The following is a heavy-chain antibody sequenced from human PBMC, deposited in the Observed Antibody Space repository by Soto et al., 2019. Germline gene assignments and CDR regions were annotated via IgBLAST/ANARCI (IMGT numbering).Heavy chain of an antibody. CDR1: GGSISSSNW. D-gene: IGHD2-2*03. CDR2: IYHSGRT. J-gene: IGHJ4*02. Sequence: PSETLSLTCAVSGGSISSSNWWSWVRQPPGKGLEWIGEIYHSGRTNYNPSLKSRVTISVDKSKNQFSLKLSSVTAADTAVYYCARDRRVGYCSSTSCFYFDYWGQGTLVTVSP. CDR3: ARDRRVGYCSSTSCFYFDY. V-gene: IGHV4-4*02.